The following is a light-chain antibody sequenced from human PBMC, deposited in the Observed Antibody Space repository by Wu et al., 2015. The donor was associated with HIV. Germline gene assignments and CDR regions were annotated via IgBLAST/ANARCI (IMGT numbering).Light chain of an antibody. CDR1: QSVSTS. CDR3: QQSITWPLT. J-gene: IGKJ5*01. CDR2: DAS. Sequence: EIVLAQSPATLSLSPGERASLSCRASQSVSTSLAWYQQKPGQAPRLLIYDASNRATGIPARFSGSGSGTDFTLAINSLEPEDFAVYYCQQSITWPLTFGQGTRLEIK. V-gene: IGKV3-11*01.